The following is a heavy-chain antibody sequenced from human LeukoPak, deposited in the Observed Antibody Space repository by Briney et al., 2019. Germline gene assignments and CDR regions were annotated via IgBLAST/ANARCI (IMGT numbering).Heavy chain of an antibody. D-gene: IGHD6-13*01. CDR1: GFTFSKYG. V-gene: IGHV3-33*08. Sequence: PGGSLRLSCVTTGFTFSKYGMHWVRQAPGKGLEWVAVIWYDGSNKYYADSVKGRFTISRDNSKNTLYLQMNSLRAEDTAVYYCARELRLGGSSWYVPIDYWGQGTLVTVSS. CDR2: IWYDGSNK. J-gene: IGHJ4*02. CDR3: ARELRLGGSSWYVPIDY.